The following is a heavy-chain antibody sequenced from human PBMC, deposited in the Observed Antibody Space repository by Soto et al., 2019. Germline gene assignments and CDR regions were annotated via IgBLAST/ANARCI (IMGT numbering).Heavy chain of an antibody. Sequence: ASMEVYCKASGYNFTDYYLHWVRHAPGQGLEWMGSINPKSGGTTYAQKFQGRVTMTRDTSISTAYMELSRLRSDDTAVYYCARHNDNSWYRNYFDYWGQGTLVTVSS. CDR3: ARHNDNSWYRNYFDY. CDR1: GYNFTDYY. CDR2: INPKSGGT. J-gene: IGHJ4*02. V-gene: IGHV1-2*02. D-gene: IGHD6-13*01.